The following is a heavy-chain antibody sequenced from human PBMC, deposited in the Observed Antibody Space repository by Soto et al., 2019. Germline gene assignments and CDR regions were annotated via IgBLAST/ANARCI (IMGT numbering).Heavy chain of an antibody. Sequence: GGALRLSCAASGFTFSSYAMHWFRQAPGKGLEWVAVISYDGSNKYYADSVKGRFTISRDNSKNTLYLQMNSLRAEDTAVYYCASGMATIPFDYWGQGTLVTVSS. D-gene: IGHD5-12*01. V-gene: IGHV3-30-3*01. J-gene: IGHJ4*02. CDR3: ASGMATIPFDY. CDR2: ISYDGSNK. CDR1: GFTFSSYA.